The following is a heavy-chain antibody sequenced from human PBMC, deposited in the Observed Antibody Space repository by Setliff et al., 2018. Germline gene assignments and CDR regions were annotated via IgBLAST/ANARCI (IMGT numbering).Heavy chain of an antibody. V-gene: IGHV3-7*01. Sequence: LTCAVYGGSFSGYYWSWVRQAPGKGLEWVANIKQDGSEKYYVDSVKGRFTISRDNAKNSLYLQMNSLRAEDTAVYYCAREKMATNYYYYYMDVWGKGTTVTVSS. CDR1: GGSFSGYY. D-gene: IGHD5-12*01. CDR3: AREKMATNYYYYYMDV. CDR2: IKQDGSEK. J-gene: IGHJ6*03.